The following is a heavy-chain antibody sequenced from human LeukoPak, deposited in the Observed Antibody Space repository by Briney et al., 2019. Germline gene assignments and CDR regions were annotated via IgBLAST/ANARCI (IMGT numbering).Heavy chain of an antibody. CDR3: ARDRLGDYDHSGYYDK. Sequence: GGSLRLSCAASGFIFNNYAMIWVRQAPGKGLEWVSYICDSGRTIYYADSVKGRFTISRDNAKHSVYLQMNNLRAEDTAVYYCARDRLGDYDHSGYYDKWGQGTRVSVSS. CDR2: ICDSGRTI. V-gene: IGHV3-11*01. CDR1: GFIFNNYA. J-gene: IGHJ4*02. D-gene: IGHD3-22*01.